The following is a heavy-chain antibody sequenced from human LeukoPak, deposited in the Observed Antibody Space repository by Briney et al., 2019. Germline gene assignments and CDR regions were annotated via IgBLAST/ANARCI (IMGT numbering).Heavy chain of an antibody. Sequence: SETLSLTCAVSVDYISISSYYCGWIRQSPGTGLEWLVYIYQCGRTYYNPCLIRRVPISIDKSKIHSSLRFRSMTAADTAVFYCARRRYYDSSGYFEWGRGTLVTVSS. D-gene: IGHD3-22*01. J-gene: IGHJ1*01. CDR1: VDYISISSYY. V-gene: IGHV4-39*01. CDR2: IYQCGRT. CDR3: ARRRYYDSSGYFE.